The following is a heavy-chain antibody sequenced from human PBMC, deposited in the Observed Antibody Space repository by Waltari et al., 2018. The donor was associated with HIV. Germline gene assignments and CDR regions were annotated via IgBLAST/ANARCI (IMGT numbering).Heavy chain of an antibody. V-gene: IGHV4-61*02. CDR3: ARVFWRNGMDV. CDR1: GGYISSGSYY. CDR2: IYTSGST. D-gene: IGHD3-3*01. Sequence: QVQLQESGPGLVKPSQTLSLTYTVSGGYISSGSYYWSWIRQPAGKGLEWIGRIYTSGSTNYNPSLKSRVTISVDTSKNQFSLKLSSVTAADTAVYYCARVFWRNGMDVWGQGTTVTVSS. J-gene: IGHJ6*02.